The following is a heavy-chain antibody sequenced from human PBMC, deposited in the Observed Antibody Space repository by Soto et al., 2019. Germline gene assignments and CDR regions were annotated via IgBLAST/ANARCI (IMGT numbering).Heavy chain of an antibody. V-gene: IGHV4-31*03. D-gene: IGHD3-9*01. J-gene: IGHJ4*01. CDR2: IYYSGST. CDR3: ARATDILTGYDY. Sequence: PSETLSLTCTVSGGSISSGGYYWSWIRQHPGKGLEWIGYIYYSGSTYYNPSLKSRVTISVDTSKNQFSLKLSSVTAADTAVYYCARATDILTGYDYWGHGTLVTVSS. CDR1: GGSISSGGYY.